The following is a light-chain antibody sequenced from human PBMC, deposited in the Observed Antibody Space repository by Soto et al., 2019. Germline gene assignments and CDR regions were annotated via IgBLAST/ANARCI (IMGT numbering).Light chain of an antibody. V-gene: IGKV3-11*01. CDR3: QQRSNWPIT. CDR2: GAS. J-gene: IGKJ4*01. Sequence: ELLLTQSPGSVSAFPGERASLSCRASQNVNNTLAWYQQKAGQAPRLLISGASSRATGIPDRFIGSGSGTDFTLTISSLEPEDFAVYYCQQRSNWPITFGGGTKVDIK. CDR1: QNVNNT.